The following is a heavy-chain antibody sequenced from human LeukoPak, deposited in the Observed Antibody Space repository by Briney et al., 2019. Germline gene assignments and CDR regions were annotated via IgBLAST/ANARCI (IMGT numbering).Heavy chain of an antibody. V-gene: IGHV1-69*04. J-gene: IGHJ5*02. D-gene: IGHD2-2*01. Sequence: SVKVSCKASGGTFSSYTISWVRQAPGQGLEWMGRIIPILGIANYAQKFQGRVTITADKSTSTAYMELSSLRSEDTAVYYCARDLNIVVVPAAMSNWFDPWGQGTLVTVSS. CDR2: IIPILGIA. CDR3: ARDLNIVVVPAAMSNWFDP. CDR1: GGTFSSYT.